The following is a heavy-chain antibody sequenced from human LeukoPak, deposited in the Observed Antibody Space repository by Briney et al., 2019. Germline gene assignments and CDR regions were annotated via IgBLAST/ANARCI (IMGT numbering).Heavy chain of an antibody. V-gene: IGHV3-72*01. CDR2: TRDKANSYTT. Sequence: GGSLRLSCAASGFALSGHYMDWVRQAPGKGLEWVGRTRDKANSYTTDYAATVRGRFSISRDDSKRSLYLQMNSLKTDDTAVYYCARSPTTVSIPAWGQGTLVTVSS. CDR1: GFALSGHY. J-gene: IGHJ5*02. CDR3: ARSPTTVSIPA. D-gene: IGHD4-17*01.